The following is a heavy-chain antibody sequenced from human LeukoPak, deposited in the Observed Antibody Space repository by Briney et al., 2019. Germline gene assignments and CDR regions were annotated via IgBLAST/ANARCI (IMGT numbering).Heavy chain of an antibody. V-gene: IGHV4-59*01. CDR2: IYYSGST. J-gene: IGHJ4*02. CDR1: GGSISSYY. CDR3: ARAYGSGSSLFDY. Sequence: SSETLSLTCTVSGGSISSYYWSWIRQPPGKGLEWIGYIYYSGSTNYNPSLKSRVTISVDTSKNQFSLKLSSVTAADTAVYYCARAYGSGSSLFDYRGQGTLVTVSS. D-gene: IGHD3-10*01.